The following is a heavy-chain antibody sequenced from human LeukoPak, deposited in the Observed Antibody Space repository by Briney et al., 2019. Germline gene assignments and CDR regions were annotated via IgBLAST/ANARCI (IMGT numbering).Heavy chain of an antibody. Sequence: ASVKVSCKASGYTLITYGISWVRQAPGQGLEWMGWISRNNANTNYAQELQGRVTSTTDTSTSTAYMELRSLRSDDTAVYYCARAHVIAVTGTFDYWGQGTLVTVSS. V-gene: IGHV1-18*01. J-gene: IGHJ4*02. CDR2: ISRNNANT. D-gene: IGHD6-19*01. CDR1: GYTLITYG. CDR3: ARAHVIAVTGTFDY.